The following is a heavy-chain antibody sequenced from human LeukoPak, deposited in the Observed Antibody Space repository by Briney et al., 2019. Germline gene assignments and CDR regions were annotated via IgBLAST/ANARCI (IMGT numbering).Heavy chain of an antibody. J-gene: IGHJ5*02. V-gene: IGHV4-38-2*01. D-gene: IGHD2-2*02. CDR2: ISHSGST. CDR3: ARGPYTNTNYFDP. CDR1: NYSISSGYF. Sequence: SETLSLTCGVSNYSISSGYFWGWLRQSPGTGLEWIGSISHSGSTYYNPSLESRVTISLDTSKNQFSLKLGSVTAADTAVYFCARGPYTNTNYFDPWGKGTQVTVTS.